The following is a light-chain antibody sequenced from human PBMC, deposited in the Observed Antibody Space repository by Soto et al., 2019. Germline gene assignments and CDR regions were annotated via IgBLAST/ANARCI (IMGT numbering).Light chain of an antibody. Sequence: SALTQPRSVSGSPGRSVAISCTGTSSDVGGYNYVSWYQQHPGKAPKLMIYDVTKRPSGVPDRFSASKSGNTASLTISGLQADDEADYYCCSYAGSYSYVFGTGTKVTVL. V-gene: IGLV2-11*01. CDR2: DVT. CDR3: CSYAGSYSYV. J-gene: IGLJ1*01. CDR1: SSDVGGYNY.